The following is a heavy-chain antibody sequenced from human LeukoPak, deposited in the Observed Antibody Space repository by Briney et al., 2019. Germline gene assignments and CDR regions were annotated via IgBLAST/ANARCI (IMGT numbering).Heavy chain of an antibody. CDR2: INPNSGGT. Sequence: ASVKVSCKASGYTFTGCYMHWVRQAPGQGLEWMGWINPNSGGTNYAQKFQGRVTMTRDTSISTAYMELSRLRSDDTAVYYCARDLLYYDIAGAWGQGTLVTVSS. J-gene: IGHJ5*02. V-gene: IGHV1-2*02. D-gene: IGHD3-22*01. CDR1: GYTFTGCY. CDR3: ARDLLYYDIAGA.